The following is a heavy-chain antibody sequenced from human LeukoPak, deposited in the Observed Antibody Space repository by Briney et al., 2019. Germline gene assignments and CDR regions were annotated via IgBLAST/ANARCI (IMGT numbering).Heavy chain of an antibody. J-gene: IGHJ5*02. CDR2: IIPIFGTA. D-gene: IGHD4/OR15-4a*01. V-gene: IGHV1-69*01. CDR1: GGTFSSYA. CDR3: AAEHEKVDYRSTWFDP. Sequence: SVKVSCKASGGTFSSYAISWVRQAPGQGLEWMGGIIPIFGTAIYAQKFQGRVTITADESTSTAYMELSSLRSEDTAVYYCAAEHEKVDYRSTWFDPWGQGTLVTVSS.